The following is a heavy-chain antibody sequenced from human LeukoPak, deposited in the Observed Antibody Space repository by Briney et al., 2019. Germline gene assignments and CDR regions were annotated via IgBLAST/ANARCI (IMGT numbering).Heavy chain of an antibody. V-gene: IGHV1-69*05. CDR2: IIPIFGTA. D-gene: IGHD2-2*01. Sequence: SVKVCCKASGGTFSSYAISWVRQAPGQGLEWMGGIIPIFGTANYAQKFQGRVTITTDESTSTAYMELSSLRSEDTAVYYCASGRSSTSCFDYWGQGTLVTVSS. J-gene: IGHJ4*02. CDR1: GGTFSSYA. CDR3: ASGRSSTSCFDY.